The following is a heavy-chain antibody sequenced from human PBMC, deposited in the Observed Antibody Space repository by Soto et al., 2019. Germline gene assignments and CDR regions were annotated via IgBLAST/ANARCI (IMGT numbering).Heavy chain of an antibody. CDR1: GYTFTSND. Sequence: QVQLVQSGAEVKKPGASVKVSCKASGYTFTSNDINWVRQATGQGFEWMGWMSPKSGDRGYAQKFQGRVTMTRATSISTGYMELTSLRSEDTAVYYCAGVPANWGFDFWGQGTLVTVPS. J-gene: IGHJ4*02. D-gene: IGHD7-27*01. CDR3: AGVPANWGFDF. CDR2: MSPKSGDR. V-gene: IGHV1-8*01.